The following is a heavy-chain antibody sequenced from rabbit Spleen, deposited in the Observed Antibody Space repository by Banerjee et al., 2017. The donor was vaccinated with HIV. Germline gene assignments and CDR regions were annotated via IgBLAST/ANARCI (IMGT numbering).Heavy chain of an antibody. CDR3: ARDSAGYAGYGYPDYFNL. J-gene: IGHJ4*01. V-gene: IGHV1S47*01. D-gene: IGHD7-1*01. Sequence: EESGGDLVKPEGSLTLTCTASGFTLSDSDWICWVRQAPGKRPEWIACVYGGDGRTYYASWAKGRFTITRGTSLNTVTLQMTSLTAADTATYFCARDSAGYAGYGYPDYFNLWGQGTLVTVS. CDR1: GFTLSDSDW. CDR2: VYGGDGRT.